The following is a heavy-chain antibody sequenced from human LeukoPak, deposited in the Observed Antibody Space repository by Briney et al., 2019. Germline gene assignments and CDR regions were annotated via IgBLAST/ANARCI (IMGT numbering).Heavy chain of an antibody. J-gene: IGHJ5*02. V-gene: IGHV6-1*01. CDR3: ARDQRGIAVAGNWFDP. CDR1: GDSVSSNSAA. Sequence: SQTLSLTCAISGDSVSSNSAAWTWIRQSPSRGLEWLGRTYYRSKWYNDYAVSVKSRITINPDTSKNQFSLQLNSVTPEDTAVCYCARDQRGIAVAGNWFDPWGQGTLVTVSS. D-gene: IGHD6-19*01. CDR2: TYYRSKWYN.